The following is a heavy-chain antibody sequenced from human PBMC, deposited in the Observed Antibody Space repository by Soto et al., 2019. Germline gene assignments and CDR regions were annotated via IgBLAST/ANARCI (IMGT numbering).Heavy chain of an antibody. CDR1: GYTFTSYA. Sequence: GPSVKVSCKASGYTFTSYAMHWVRQAPGQRLEWMGWINAGNGNTKYSQKFQGRVTITRDTSASTAYMELSSLRSEDTAVYYCARVYWNYPHFDYWGQGTLVTVSS. J-gene: IGHJ4*02. CDR2: INAGNGNT. CDR3: ARVYWNYPHFDY. D-gene: IGHD1-7*01. V-gene: IGHV1-3*01.